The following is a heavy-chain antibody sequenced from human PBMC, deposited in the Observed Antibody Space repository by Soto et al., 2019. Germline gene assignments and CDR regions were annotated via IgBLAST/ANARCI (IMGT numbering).Heavy chain of an antibody. CDR3: AREGVRGMDV. D-gene: IGHD3-16*01. J-gene: IGHJ6*02. V-gene: IGHV1-24*01. Sequence: ASVKVSCKASGYTFTSYYMHWVRQAPGKGLEWMGGFDPEDGETIYAQKFQGRVTMTRNTSISTAYMELSSLRSEDTAVYYCAREGVRGMDVWGQGTTVTVSS. CDR2: FDPEDGET. CDR1: GYTFTSYY.